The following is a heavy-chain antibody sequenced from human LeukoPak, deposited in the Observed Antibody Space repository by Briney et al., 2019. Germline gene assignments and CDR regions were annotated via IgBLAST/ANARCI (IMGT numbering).Heavy chain of an antibody. CDR1: GYTFTSYD. D-gene: IGHD3-3*01. V-gene: IGHV1-8*01. CDR2: MNPNSGNT. CDR3: ARPHYDFWSGYSPSYYYYGMDV. Sequence: GASVKVSCKASGYTFTSYDINWVRQATGQGLEWMGWMNPNSGNTGYAQKFQGRVTMTRNTSISTAYMELSSLRSEDTAVYYCARPHYDFWSGYSPSYYYYGMDVWGQGITVTVSS. J-gene: IGHJ6*02.